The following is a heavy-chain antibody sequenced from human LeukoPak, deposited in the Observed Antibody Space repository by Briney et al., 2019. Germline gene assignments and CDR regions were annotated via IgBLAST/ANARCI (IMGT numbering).Heavy chain of an antibody. CDR1: GFTFSSYS. CDR2: IRSSSSTI. Sequence: PGGSLRLSCAASGFTFSSYSMNWVRQAPGKGLEWVSYIRSSSSTIYYADSVKGRFTISRDNAKNSLYLQMNSLRAEDTAVYYCARTNYDILTGHYDYYYYGMDVWGQGTTVTVSS. V-gene: IGHV3-48*01. D-gene: IGHD3-9*01. J-gene: IGHJ6*02. CDR3: ARTNYDILTGHYDYYYYGMDV.